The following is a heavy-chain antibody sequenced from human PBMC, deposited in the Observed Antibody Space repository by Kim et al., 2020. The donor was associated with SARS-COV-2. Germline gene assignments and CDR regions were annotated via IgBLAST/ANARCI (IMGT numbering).Heavy chain of an antibody. D-gene: IGHD1-20*01. J-gene: IGHJ4*02. CDR2: FDPEDGET. CDR3: ATRSSGITGTYWAAAAAYFDY. CDR1: GYTLTELS. V-gene: IGHV1-24*01. Sequence: ASVKVSCKVSGYTLTELSMHWVRQAPGKGLEWMGGFDPEDGETIYAQKFQGRVTMTEDTSTDTAYMELSSLRSEDTAVYYCATRSSGITGTYWAAAAAYFDYWGQGTLVAVSS.